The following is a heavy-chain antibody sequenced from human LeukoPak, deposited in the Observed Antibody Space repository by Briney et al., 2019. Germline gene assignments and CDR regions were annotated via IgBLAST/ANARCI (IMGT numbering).Heavy chain of an antibody. CDR1: GGSISSGGYY. V-gene: IGHV4-31*03. J-gene: IGHJ4*02. Sequence: PSQTLSLTCTVSGGSISSGGYYWSWIRQHPGKGLEWIGYIYYSGSTYYNPSLKSRVTISVDTSKNQFSLKLSSVTAADTAVYYCARSGHSYGTYYFDYWGQRSLVTVSS. CDR3: ARSGHSYGTYYFDY. CDR2: IYYSGST. D-gene: IGHD5-18*01.